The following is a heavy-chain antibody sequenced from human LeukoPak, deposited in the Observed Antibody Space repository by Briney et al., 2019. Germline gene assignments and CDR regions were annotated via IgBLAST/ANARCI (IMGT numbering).Heavy chain of an antibody. V-gene: IGHV3-30*01. Sequence: PGGSLRLSCAASGFTFSSYAMHWVRQAPGKGLEWVAVISYDGSNKYYADSVKGRFTISRDNSKNTLYLQMNSLGAEDTAVYYCARDNYDIDYWGQGTLVTVSS. CDR3: ARDNYDIDY. J-gene: IGHJ4*02. CDR1: GFTFSSYA. D-gene: IGHD3-9*01. CDR2: ISYDGSNK.